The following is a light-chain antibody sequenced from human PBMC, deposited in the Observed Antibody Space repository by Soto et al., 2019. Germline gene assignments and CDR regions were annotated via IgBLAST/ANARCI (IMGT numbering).Light chain of an antibody. CDR3: QSYDSSLSVV. Sequence: QAVLTQPPSVSGAPGQRVTISCTGDSSNIGAGYDVHWYQQLPGTAPKLLIYVNINRPSGVPDRFSASRSDSSASLAITGLQAEDEADYYCQSYDSSLSVVFGGGTKPTVL. V-gene: IGLV1-40*01. CDR1: SSNIGAGYD. J-gene: IGLJ2*01. CDR2: VNI.